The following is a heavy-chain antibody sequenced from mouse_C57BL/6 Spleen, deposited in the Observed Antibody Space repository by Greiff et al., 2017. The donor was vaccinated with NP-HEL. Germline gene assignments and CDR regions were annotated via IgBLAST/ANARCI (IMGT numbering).Heavy chain of an antibody. CDR1: GYTFTDYE. V-gene: IGHV1-15*01. CDR2: IDPETGGT. D-gene: IGHD3-3*01. Sequence: VKLVESGAELVRPGASVTLSCKASGYTFTDYEMHWVKQTPVHGLEWIGAIDPETGGTAYNQKFKGKAILTADKSSSTAYMELRSLTSEDSAVYYCTRGSGTGFAYWGQGTLVTVSA. J-gene: IGHJ3*01. CDR3: TRGSGTGFAY.